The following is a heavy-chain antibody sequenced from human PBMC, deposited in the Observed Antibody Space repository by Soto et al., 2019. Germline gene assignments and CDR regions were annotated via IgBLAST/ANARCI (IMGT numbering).Heavy chain of an antibody. CDR2: ISSSSSYI. D-gene: IGHD6-6*01. CDR1: GFTFSSYS. Sequence: EVQLVVSGGGLVKPGGSLRLSCAASGFTFSSYSMNWVRQAPGKGLEWVSSISSSSSYIYYADSVKGRFTISRDNAKNSLYLQMNSLRAEDTAVYYCARERIAVRGWFDPWGQGTLVTVSS. CDR3: ARERIAVRGWFDP. J-gene: IGHJ5*02. V-gene: IGHV3-21*01.